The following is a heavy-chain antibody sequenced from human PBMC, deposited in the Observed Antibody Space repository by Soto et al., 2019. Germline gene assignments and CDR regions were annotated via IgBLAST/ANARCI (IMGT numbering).Heavy chain of an antibody. D-gene: IGHD3-9*01. CDR3: ARDPRYFDWLPPYYYYYYGMDV. CDR1: GGSVSSGSYY. CDR2: IYYSGST. Sequence: KSSETLSLTCTVSGGSVSSGSYYWSWIRQPPGKGLEWIGYIYYSGSTNYNPSLKSRVTISVDTSKNQFSLKLSSVTAADTAVYYCARDPRYFDWLPPYYYYYYGMDVWGQGTTVTVSS. V-gene: IGHV4-61*01. J-gene: IGHJ6*02.